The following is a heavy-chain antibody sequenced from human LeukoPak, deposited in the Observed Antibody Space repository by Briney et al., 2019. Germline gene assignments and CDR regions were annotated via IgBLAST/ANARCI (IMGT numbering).Heavy chain of an antibody. D-gene: IGHD6-13*01. V-gene: IGHV4-59*12. CDR1: GGSISSYY. Sequence: KPSETLSLTCTVSGGSISSYYWSWIRQPPGKGLEWIGYIYDSGSTNYNPSLKSRVTISVDTSKNQFSLKLSSVTAADTAVYYCAREVGQLAPFDYWGQGTLVTVSS. CDR3: AREVGQLAPFDY. CDR2: IYDSGST. J-gene: IGHJ4*02.